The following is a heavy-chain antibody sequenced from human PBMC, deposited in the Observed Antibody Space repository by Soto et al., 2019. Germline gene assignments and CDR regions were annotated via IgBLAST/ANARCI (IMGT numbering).Heavy chain of an antibody. CDR2: IYSSGST. CDR1: GGFISSSIYY. D-gene: IGHD3-22*01. Sequence: SETLSLTCTVSGGFISSSIYYWAWIRQPPGKGLEWIGSIYSSGSTYYSPPLRSRVSLSVDTSKNRFSVKLSSVTAADTAVYYCATPVSGGYQGLEVWGQGTMVTVSS. CDR3: ATPVSGGYQGLEV. V-gene: IGHV4-39*01. J-gene: IGHJ3*01.